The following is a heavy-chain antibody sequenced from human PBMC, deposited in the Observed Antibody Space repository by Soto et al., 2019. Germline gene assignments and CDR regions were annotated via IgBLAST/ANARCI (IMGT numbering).Heavy chain of an antibody. D-gene: IGHD3-3*01. J-gene: IGHJ5*02. CDR3: ARGQRFSDWFDP. V-gene: IGHV4-4*07. CDR1: GGTISGYY. Sequence: SETLSLTCSVSGGTISGYYWTWIRQPAGKGLEWIGRIYSSGNTKYNPSLQSRVTMSLDTSNNQFSLRLTFVTAADTAVYYCARGQRFSDWFDPWGQGTLVTVFS. CDR2: IYSSGNT.